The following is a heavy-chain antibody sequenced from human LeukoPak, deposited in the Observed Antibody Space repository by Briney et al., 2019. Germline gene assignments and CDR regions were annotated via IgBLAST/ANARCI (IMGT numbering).Heavy chain of an antibody. CDR2: MNPNSGNT. Sequence: ASVKVSCKASGYTFTSYDINWVRQATGQGLEWMGWMNPNSGNTGYAQKFQGRVTMTRNTSISTAYMELSSPRSEDTAVYYCARFTAMAMTYDYWGQGTLVTVSS. V-gene: IGHV1-8*01. J-gene: IGHJ4*02. CDR3: ARFTAMAMTYDY. D-gene: IGHD5-18*01. CDR1: GYTFTSYD.